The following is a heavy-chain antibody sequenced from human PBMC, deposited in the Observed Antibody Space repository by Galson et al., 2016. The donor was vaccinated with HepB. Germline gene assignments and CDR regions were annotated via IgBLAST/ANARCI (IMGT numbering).Heavy chain of an antibody. V-gene: IGHV3-9*01. Sequence: SLRLSCAASGFTLEDYAMHWVRQAPGKGLEWVSGLSWNSASIDYADSVKGRFTVSRDNAKNSLHLQLDSLRPEDTAFYYCVKAAHPYLGSVKFDYWGHGTLVTVSS. J-gene: IGHJ5*01. CDR1: GFTLEDYA. CDR3: VKAAHPYLGSVKFDY. D-gene: IGHD3-10*01. CDR2: LSWNSASI.